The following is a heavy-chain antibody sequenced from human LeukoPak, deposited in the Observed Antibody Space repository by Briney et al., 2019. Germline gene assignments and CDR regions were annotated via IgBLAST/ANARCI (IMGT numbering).Heavy chain of an antibody. CDR1: GFTFTSYW. J-gene: IGHJ4*02. Sequence: GESLKISCKGSGFTFTSYWIGWVRQMPGKGLEWMGIIYPGDSDTTYSPSFQGQVTISADKSISTAYLQWSSLKASDTAIYYCARRYSGYDYGVDYWGQGTLVTVSS. V-gene: IGHV5-51*01. CDR3: ARRYSGYDYGVDY. D-gene: IGHD5-12*01. CDR2: IYPGDSDT.